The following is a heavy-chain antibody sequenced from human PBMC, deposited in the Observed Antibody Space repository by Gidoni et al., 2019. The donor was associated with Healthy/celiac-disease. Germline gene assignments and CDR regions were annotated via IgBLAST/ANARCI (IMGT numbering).Heavy chain of an antibody. Sequence: QITLKESGPTLGKPTQTLTLTCTFSGFSLSTSGGGVGWIRQPPGKSLEWLALIYWNDDKRYSPSLKSRLTITKDTSKNQVVLTMTNMDPVDTSTYYCAHGYSSSWSLYSYYGMDVWGQGTTVTVSS. J-gene: IGHJ6*02. CDR3: AHGYSSSWSLYSYYGMDV. CDR2: IYWNDDK. D-gene: IGHD6-13*01. V-gene: IGHV2-5*01. CDR1: GFSLSTSGGG.